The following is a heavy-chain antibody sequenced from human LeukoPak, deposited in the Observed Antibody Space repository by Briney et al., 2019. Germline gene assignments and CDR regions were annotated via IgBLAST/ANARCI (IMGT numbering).Heavy chain of an antibody. Sequence: SETLSLTCTVSGGSISSYYWSWIRQPPGKGLEWIGYIYYRDTTNYNPSLKSRVTISVDTSKNHLSLKLTSVTAADTAVYYCARHWALYGAGWYYDYWGQGTLVTVSS. V-gene: IGHV4-59*01. J-gene: IGHJ4*02. CDR1: GGSISSYY. CDR2: IYYRDTT. D-gene: IGHD6-19*01. CDR3: ARHWALYGAGWYYDY.